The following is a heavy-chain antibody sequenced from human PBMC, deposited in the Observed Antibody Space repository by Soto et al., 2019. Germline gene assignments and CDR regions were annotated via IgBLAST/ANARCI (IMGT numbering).Heavy chain of an antibody. J-gene: IGHJ4*02. V-gene: IGHV1-2*04. CDR2: INANSGST. CDR1: GYTFTGYG. Sequence: ALVKVSCKASGYTFTGYGISWVRQAPGQGLEWMGWINANSGSTNYAQKLQGWVTMTRDTSISTAYMELSRLRSDDTAVYYCAREYSSSFDYRGQGTLVTVSS. D-gene: IGHD6-6*01. CDR3: AREYSSSFDY.